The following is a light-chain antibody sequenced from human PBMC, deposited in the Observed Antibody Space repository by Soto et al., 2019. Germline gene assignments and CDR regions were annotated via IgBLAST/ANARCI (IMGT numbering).Light chain of an antibody. Sequence: IHMTQSPSSLSASEGDRVTIPCRASQGIRNDLGWYQQKPGKAPKLLIYAASSLQSGVPSRFSGSGSGTDFTLTISSLQPEDFATYYCLQDYNYPWTFGQGTKVDIK. J-gene: IGKJ1*01. V-gene: IGKV1-6*01. CDR3: LQDYNYPWT. CDR1: QGIRND. CDR2: AAS.